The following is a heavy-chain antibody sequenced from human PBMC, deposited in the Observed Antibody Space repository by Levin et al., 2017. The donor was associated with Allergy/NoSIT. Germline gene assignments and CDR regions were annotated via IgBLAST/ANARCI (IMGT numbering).Heavy chain of an antibody. CDR3: ARADFWSGYSVEAFDY. J-gene: IGHJ4*02. CDR1: GFTFSSYA. Sequence: LSLTCAASGFTFSSYAMHWVRQAPGKGLEWVAVISYDGSNKYYADSVKGRFTISRDNSKNTLYLQMNSLRAEDTAVYYCARADFWSGYSVEAFDYWGQGTLVTVSS. V-gene: IGHV3-30*04. D-gene: IGHD3-3*01. CDR2: ISYDGSNK.